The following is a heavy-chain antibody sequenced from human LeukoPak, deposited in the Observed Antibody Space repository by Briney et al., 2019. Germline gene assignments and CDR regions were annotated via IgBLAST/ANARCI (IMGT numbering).Heavy chain of an antibody. Sequence: GGSLRLSCAASGFTFSSYAMSWVRHPPGKRLEWVSIIGSSGGGIHYADSVKGRFTISRDNSKNALYLQMNSLRVEDTAVYYCAIDPNWGTHSWGQGVLVTVSS. CDR1: GFTFSSYA. CDR2: IGSSGGGI. V-gene: IGHV3-23*01. CDR3: AIDPNWGTHS. J-gene: IGHJ4*02. D-gene: IGHD7-27*01.